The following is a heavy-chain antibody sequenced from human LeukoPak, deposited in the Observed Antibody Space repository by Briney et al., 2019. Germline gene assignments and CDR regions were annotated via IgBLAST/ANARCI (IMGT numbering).Heavy chain of an antibody. CDR1: GYTFTTYD. CDR2: MNPNSGNT. Sequence: ASVKVSCKASGYTFTTYDINWVRQATGQGLEWMGWMNPNSGNTGYAQKFQGRVTMTRNTSISTAYMELSSLRSEDTAVYYCARGLVVLAATSWAFDIWGYGTMVTVSS. CDR3: ARGLVVLAATSWAFDI. J-gene: IGHJ3*02. V-gene: IGHV1-8*01. D-gene: IGHD2-15*01.